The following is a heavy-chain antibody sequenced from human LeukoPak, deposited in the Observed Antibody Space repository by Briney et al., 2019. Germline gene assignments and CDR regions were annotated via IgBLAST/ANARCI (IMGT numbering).Heavy chain of an antibody. J-gene: IGHJ6*03. CDR2: IYYSGST. V-gene: IGHV4-39*07. CDR3: ARGRSGSSSEDYYYYMDV. Sequence: SETLSLTCTVSGGSISSSSYYWGWIRQPPGKGLEWIGSIYYSGSTYYNPSLKSRVTISVDTSKNQFSLKLSSVTAADTAVYYCARGRSGSSSEDYYYYMDVWGKGTTVTVSS. D-gene: IGHD6-13*01. CDR1: GGSISSSSYY.